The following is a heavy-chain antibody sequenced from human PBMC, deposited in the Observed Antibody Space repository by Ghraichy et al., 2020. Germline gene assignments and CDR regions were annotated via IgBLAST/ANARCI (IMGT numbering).Heavy chain of an antibody. V-gene: IGHV4-39*01. CDR1: GGSISSTSYY. D-gene: IGHD5-18*01. CDR2: IYYSGST. CDR3: ARWRYSYDFDY. Sequence: SETLSLTCTVSGGSISSTSYYWGWIRQPQGQGLEWIGNIYYSGSTYYNASLKIRVTISVDTSKKQFSLKLSSVTAADTALYYCARWRYSYDFDYWGQGTLVTVSS. J-gene: IGHJ4*02.